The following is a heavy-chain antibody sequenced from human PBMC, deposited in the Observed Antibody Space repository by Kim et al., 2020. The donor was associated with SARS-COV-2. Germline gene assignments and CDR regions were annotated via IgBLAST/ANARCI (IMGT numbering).Heavy chain of an antibody. CDR3: ARSSGHLDPFNV. D-gene: IGHD3-22*01. V-gene: IGHV4-4*08. Sequence: KYNPSLRGEVTISVATSKNQFSLRLCCVTAANAAVYYCARSSGHLDPFNVWGQGTMVRVSS. J-gene: IGHJ3*01.